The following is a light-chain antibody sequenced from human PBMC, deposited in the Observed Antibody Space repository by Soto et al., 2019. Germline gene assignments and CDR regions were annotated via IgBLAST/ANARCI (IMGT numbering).Light chain of an antibody. CDR3: QQYGSSRQT. CDR1: QSVSSSY. J-gene: IGKJ1*01. CDR2: GAS. Sequence: EIVLTQSPGTLSLSPGERATLSCRASQSVSSSYLARYQQKPGQAPRLLIYGASSRATGIPDRFSRSGSGRDFTLTISRLEPEDLAVYYCQQYGSSRQTFGQGTKVDIK. V-gene: IGKV3-20*01.